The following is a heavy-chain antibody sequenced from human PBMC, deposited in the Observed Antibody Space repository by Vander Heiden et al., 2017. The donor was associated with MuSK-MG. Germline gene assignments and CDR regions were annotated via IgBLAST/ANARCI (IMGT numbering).Heavy chain of an antibody. CDR3: ARWSYCSGGSCYYYYYYMDV. J-gene: IGHJ6*03. V-gene: IGHV3-7*01. D-gene: IGHD2-15*01. Sequence: EVQLVESGGGLVQPGGSLRLSCAASGFTFSSYWMSLVRQAPGEGLEWVANIKQDGSEKYYVDSVKGRFTISRDNAKNSLYLQMNSLRAEDTAVYYCARWSYCSGGSCYYYYYYMDVWGKGTTVTVSS. CDR1: GFTFSSYW. CDR2: IKQDGSEK.